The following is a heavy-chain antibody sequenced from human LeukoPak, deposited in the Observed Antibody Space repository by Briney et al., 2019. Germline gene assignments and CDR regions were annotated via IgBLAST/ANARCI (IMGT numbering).Heavy chain of an antibody. Sequence: GGSLRLSCAASGFTFSTFWMHWVRQTPEKGLVWVSRTSPDGTTTYYADFVKGRFAMSRDNAKNTLYLQMNSLTAEDTAVYYCARDWHCNGGSCYRVPPPWGQGTLVTVSS. V-gene: IGHV3-74*01. J-gene: IGHJ4*02. CDR3: ARDWHCNGGSCYRVPPP. D-gene: IGHD2-15*01. CDR2: TSPDGTTT. CDR1: GFTFSTFW.